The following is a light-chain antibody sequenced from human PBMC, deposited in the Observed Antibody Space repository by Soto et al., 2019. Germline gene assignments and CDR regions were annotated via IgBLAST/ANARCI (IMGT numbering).Light chain of an antibody. V-gene: IGKV1-5*03. CDR3: QQSNNYPWT. CDR2: EAS. J-gene: IGKJ1*01. Sequence: DIQMTQSPSTLSASVGDRVTITCRASQSISSWLAWYQQKPGKAPKLLIYEASNLESGVPSRFSGSGSGTEFTLTISSLQPDDFATSYCQQSNNYPWTFGQGTKVDIK. CDR1: QSISSW.